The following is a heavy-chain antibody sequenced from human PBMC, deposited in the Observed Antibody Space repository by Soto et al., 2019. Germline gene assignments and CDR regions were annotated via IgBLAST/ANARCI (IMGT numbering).Heavy chain of an antibody. J-gene: IGHJ4*02. CDR2: VNPADSDT. Sequence: GESLKISCKASGYSFTSYWIGWVCQMSGKGLEWMAIVNPADSDTRYSPSFQGQVTVSADKSISTAYLQWGSLKASDTAMYYCVRPDSSGFYSHWGQGTPVTVSS. V-gene: IGHV5-51*01. CDR3: VRPDSSGFYSH. D-gene: IGHD3-22*01. CDR1: GYSFTSYW.